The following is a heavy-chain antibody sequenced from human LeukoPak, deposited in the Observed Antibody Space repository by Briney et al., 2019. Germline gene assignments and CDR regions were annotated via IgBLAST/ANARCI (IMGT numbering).Heavy chain of an antibody. V-gene: IGHV3-23*01. CDR1: GFTFSSYD. Sequence: GGSLRLSCAASGFTFSSYDMSWVRQAPGKGLEWVSTISNSDGTTYYADSVKGRFTISRDDSENTLSLQMNSLRAEDTAVYYCAKATGYLLWGQGTLVTVSS. CDR3: AKATGYLL. D-gene: IGHD1-14*01. CDR2: ISNSDGTT. J-gene: IGHJ4*02.